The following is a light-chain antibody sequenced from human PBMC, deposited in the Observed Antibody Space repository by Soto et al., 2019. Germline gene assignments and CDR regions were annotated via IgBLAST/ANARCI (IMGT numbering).Light chain of an antibody. CDR1: QSVNSNY. CDR3: QQYGSSRFS. V-gene: IGKV3-20*01. J-gene: IGKJ4*01. Sequence: EIVLTQSPGTLSLSPGERATLSCRASQSVNSNYLAWHQQKPGQAPRLLIYGASSRATGIPDRFSGSGSGTDFTLTISRLEPEDFAVYYCQQYGSSRFSFGGGTKVDIK. CDR2: GAS.